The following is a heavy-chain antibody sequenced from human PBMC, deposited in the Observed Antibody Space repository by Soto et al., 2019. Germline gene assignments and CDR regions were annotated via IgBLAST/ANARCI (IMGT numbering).Heavy chain of an antibody. J-gene: IGHJ6*02. CDR1: GFTFSSYG. Sequence: QVQLVESGGGVVQPGRSLRLSCAASGFTFSSYGMHWVRQAPGKGLEWVAVISYDGSNKYYADSVKGRLTISRDHCKNTLYLHMNSLRAEDTAVYYCAKSIVGAIRSGMDVWGQGTTVTVSS. V-gene: IGHV3-30*18. D-gene: IGHD1-26*01. CDR3: AKSIVGAIRSGMDV. CDR2: ISYDGSNK.